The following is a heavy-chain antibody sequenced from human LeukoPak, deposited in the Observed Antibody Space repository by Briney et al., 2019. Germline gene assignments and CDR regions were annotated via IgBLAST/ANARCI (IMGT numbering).Heavy chain of an antibody. CDR1: GFTFSSYG. CDR2: IRYDGSNK. J-gene: IGHJ4*02. V-gene: IGHV3-30*02. CDR3: ARELNGYGYYFFDY. D-gene: IGHD3-16*01. Sequence: GGSLRLSCAASGFTFSSYGMHWVRQAPGKGLEWVAFIRYDGSNKYYADSVKGRFTISRDNSKNTLYLQMNGLGAEDTAVYYCARELNGYGYYFFDYWGPGTLVTVSS.